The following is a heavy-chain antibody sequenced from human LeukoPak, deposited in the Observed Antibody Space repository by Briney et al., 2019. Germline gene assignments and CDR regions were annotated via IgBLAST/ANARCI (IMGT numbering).Heavy chain of an antibody. CDR3: TRNTVAAAGDD. V-gene: IGHV3-7*01. J-gene: IGHJ4*02. CDR1: GFTFSTFW. D-gene: IGHD6-13*01. Sequence: PGGSLRLSCAASGFTFSTFWMTWVRQAPGKGLEWVANIKPDGSEKSYVDSVKGRFTISRDNTKNSLFLQMNSLRADDTALYYCTRNTVAAAGDDWGQGTLVTVSS. CDR2: IKPDGSEK.